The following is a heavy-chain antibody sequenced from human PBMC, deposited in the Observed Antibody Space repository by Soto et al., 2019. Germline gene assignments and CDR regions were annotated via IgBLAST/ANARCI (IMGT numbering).Heavy chain of an antibody. CDR3: ARIRGWYSAFAI. CDR2: IYHSGET. D-gene: IGHD6-19*01. J-gene: IGHJ3*02. Sequence: PSETLSLTCAVSHYSISSGFYWAWIRQSPGKGLEWIGSIYHSGETYHNPSLRSRVSISVDTSMNRFSPILSSVTAADTAVYYCARIRGWYSAFAIWGQGRMVTVSS. V-gene: IGHV4-38-2*01. CDR1: HYSISSGFY.